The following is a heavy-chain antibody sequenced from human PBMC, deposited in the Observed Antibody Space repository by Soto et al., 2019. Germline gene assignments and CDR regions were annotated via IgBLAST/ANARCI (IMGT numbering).Heavy chain of an antibody. D-gene: IGHD6-6*01. CDR3: ARCSDHWYFDL. Sequence: QVQLVESGGGVVQPGRSLRLSCAASGFTFSSYGMHWVRQAPGKGLEWVAVIWHDGSNKYYADSVKGRFTISRDNSKNTLYLQMNSLRAEDTAVYYCARCSDHWYFDLWGRGTLVTVSS. CDR1: GFTFSSYG. CDR2: IWHDGSNK. V-gene: IGHV3-33*01. J-gene: IGHJ2*01.